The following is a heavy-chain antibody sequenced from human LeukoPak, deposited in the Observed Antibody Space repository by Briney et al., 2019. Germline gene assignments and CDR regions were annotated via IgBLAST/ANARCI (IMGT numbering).Heavy chain of an antibody. CDR3: AREAYCGGPSCFAVNYMDV. Sequence: GGSLRLSCVASGSGFTFSEYWMGWVRQAPGERPEWVANIKGDGSETYYVDSVKGRFSVSRDNSKNSVYLQMNSLRGDDTALYRCAREAYCGGPSCFAVNYMDVWGKGTTVTVSS. J-gene: IGHJ6*03. CDR2: IKGDGSET. D-gene: IGHD2-21*01. CDR1: GSGFTFSEYW. V-gene: IGHV3-7*01.